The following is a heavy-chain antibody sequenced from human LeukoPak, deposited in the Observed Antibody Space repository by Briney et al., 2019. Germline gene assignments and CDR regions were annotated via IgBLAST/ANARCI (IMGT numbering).Heavy chain of an antibody. Sequence: GGSLRLSCAASGFTFSSYGMHWVRQAPGKGLEWVAFIRYDGSNKYYADSVKGRFTISRDNSKNTLYLQMGSLRAEDMAVYYCAATMVRGVITYYYYMDVWGKGTTVTISS. CDR3: AATMVRGVITYYYYMDV. D-gene: IGHD3-10*01. J-gene: IGHJ6*03. V-gene: IGHV3-30*02. CDR2: IRYDGSNK. CDR1: GFTFSSYG.